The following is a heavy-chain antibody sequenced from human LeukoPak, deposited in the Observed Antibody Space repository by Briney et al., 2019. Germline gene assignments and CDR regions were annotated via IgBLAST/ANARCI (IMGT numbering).Heavy chain of an antibody. CDR1: GFTFSTYD. V-gene: IGHV3-23*01. D-gene: IGHD1-26*01. CDR2: ISGSGGST. CDR3: AKYRTGPPYGLDV. J-gene: IGHJ6*04. Sequence: PGGSLRLSCAASGFTFSTYDMNWVRQAPGKGLEWVSGISGSGGSTWYADSVKGRFTISRDNSKHTLYRQMNRLSAEDTATYYCAKYRTGPPYGLDVSGEGATVSVSS.